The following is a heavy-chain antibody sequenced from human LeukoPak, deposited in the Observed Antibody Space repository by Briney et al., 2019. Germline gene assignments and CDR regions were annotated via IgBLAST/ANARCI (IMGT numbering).Heavy chain of an antibody. V-gene: IGHV1-69*13. CDR1: GGTFCSYA. D-gene: IGHD2-2*01. Sequence: ASVKVSCKASGGTFCSYAISWVRQAPGQGLEGMGGIIPIFGTANYAQKFQGRVTITADESTSTAYMELSSLRSEDTAVYYCARVRGPALFDPWGQGTLVTVSS. CDR3: ARVRGPALFDP. CDR2: IIPIFGTA. J-gene: IGHJ5*02.